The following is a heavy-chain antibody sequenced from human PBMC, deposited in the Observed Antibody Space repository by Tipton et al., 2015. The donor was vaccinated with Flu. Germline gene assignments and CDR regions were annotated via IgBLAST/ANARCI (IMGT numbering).Heavy chain of an antibody. CDR1: GGTFSSYA. CDR3: ARVGEPGALAS. Sequence: QLVQSGAEVKKPGSSVKVSCKASGGTFSSYAISWVRQAPGQGLEWMGRIIPILGIANYAQKFQGRVTITADKSTSTAYMELSSLRPEGTAVCYCARVGEPGALASWAQGPLVPVSS. D-gene: IGHD1-14*01. V-gene: IGHV1-69*09. CDR2: IIPILGIA. J-gene: IGHJ5*02.